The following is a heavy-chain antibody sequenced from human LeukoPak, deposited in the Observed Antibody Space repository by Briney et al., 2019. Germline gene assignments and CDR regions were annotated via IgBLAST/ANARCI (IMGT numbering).Heavy chain of an antibody. CDR3: ARGGRYYYDSSGEGNFDI. CDR2: INPNSGGT. J-gene: IGHJ3*02. Sequence: ASVKVSCKASGYTFTGYYMHWARQAPGQGLEWMGWINPNSGGTNYAQKFQGRVTMTRDTSISTAYMELSRLRSDDTAVYYCARGGRYYYDSSGEGNFDIWGQGTMVTVSS. D-gene: IGHD3-22*01. CDR1: GYTFTGYY. V-gene: IGHV1-2*02.